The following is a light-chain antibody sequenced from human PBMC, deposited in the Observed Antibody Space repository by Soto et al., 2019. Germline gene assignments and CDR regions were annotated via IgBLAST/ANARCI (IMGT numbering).Light chain of an antibody. CDR1: QSVSSSY. Sequence: ESVLTQSPDTLSLSPGERATLSCRVRQSVSSSYLARYQQKPGQALRLLISGASRRATGTPDRFSGSGSGTDFTLTISRLEPEDFAVYYCQQYGSSRWTFGQGTKVDIK. J-gene: IGKJ1*01. V-gene: IGKV3-20*01. CDR3: QQYGSSRWT. CDR2: GAS.